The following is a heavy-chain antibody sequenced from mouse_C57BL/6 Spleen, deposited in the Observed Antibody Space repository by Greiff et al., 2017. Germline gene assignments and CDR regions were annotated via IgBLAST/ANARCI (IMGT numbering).Heavy chain of an antibody. CDR3: ASGVLRSWVAY. Sequence: VQLQQSGAELVKPGASVKLSCTASGFNIKDYYMHWVKQRTEQGLEWIGKIDPEDGETKYDPKFQGKATITADTSSNTAYLQLSSLTSEDTAVYYCASGVLRSWVAYWGQGALVTVSA. CDR1: GFNIKDYY. D-gene: IGHD1-1*01. CDR2: IDPEDGET. V-gene: IGHV14-2*01. J-gene: IGHJ3*01.